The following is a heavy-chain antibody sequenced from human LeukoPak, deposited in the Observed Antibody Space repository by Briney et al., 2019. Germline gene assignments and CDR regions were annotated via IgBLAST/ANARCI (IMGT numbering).Heavy chain of an antibody. D-gene: IGHD5-12*01. J-gene: IGHJ4*02. CDR2: IRYDGSNK. CDR1: GFTFSSYG. Sequence: GGSLRLSCAAPGFTFSSYGMHWVRQAPGKGLEWVAFIRYDGSNKYYADSVKGRFTISRDNSKNTLYLQMNSLRAEDTAVYYCAKDGDLRGYSSYDFDYWGQGTLVTVSS. V-gene: IGHV3-30*02. CDR3: AKDGDLRGYSSYDFDY.